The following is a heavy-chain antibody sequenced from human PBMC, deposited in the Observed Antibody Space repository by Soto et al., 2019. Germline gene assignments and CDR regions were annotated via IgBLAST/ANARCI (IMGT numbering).Heavy chain of an antibody. Sequence: PSETLSLTCAVSGGSISSGGYSWSWIRQPPGKGLEWIGYIHHTGSSNYNPPFKSRVIMSVDTSKTQFSLNLNSVTAADTAIYYCAAGTDYRWVFWGQGTTVTVSS. V-gene: IGHV4-30-2*05. CDR2: IHHTGSS. CDR3: AAGTDYRWVF. J-gene: IGHJ6*02. CDR1: GGSISSGGYS. D-gene: IGHD4-4*01.